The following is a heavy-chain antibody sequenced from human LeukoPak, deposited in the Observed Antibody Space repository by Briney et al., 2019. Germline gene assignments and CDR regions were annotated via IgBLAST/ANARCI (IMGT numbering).Heavy chain of an antibody. V-gene: IGHV1-18*01. Sequence: GASVKVSCKTSGYTFTSYGITWVRQAPGQGLEWMGWISDYNGNTNYAQKVQGRVTMTTDTSTTTAYMELRSLISDDTAVHYCARVVDHDYHDYYADYWGQGSLVIVSS. D-gene: IGHD4-17*01. J-gene: IGHJ4*02. CDR3: ARVVDHDYHDYYADY. CDR2: ISDYNGNT. CDR1: GYTFTSYG.